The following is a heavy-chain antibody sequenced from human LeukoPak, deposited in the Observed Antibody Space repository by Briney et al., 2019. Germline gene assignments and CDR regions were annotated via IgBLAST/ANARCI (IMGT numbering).Heavy chain of an antibody. V-gene: IGHV3-15*01. CDR2: SKSKTDGRTT. CDR3: TTDGDYHAFDI. Sequence: GGSLRLSCAPSGFTFSKPWLSWVGQAPGKGREWVGRSKSKTDGRTTDYAAPVKGRFTISRDDSKNTLYLQMNSLKTEDTAVYYCTTDGDYHAFDIWGQGTMVTVSS. CDR1: GFTFSKPW. J-gene: IGHJ3*02. D-gene: IGHD4-17*01.